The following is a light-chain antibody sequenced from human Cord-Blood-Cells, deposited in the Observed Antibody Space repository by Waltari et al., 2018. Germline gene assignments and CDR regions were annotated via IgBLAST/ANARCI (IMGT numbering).Light chain of an antibody. CDR2: EGS. CDR1: SSDVGSSNL. CDR3: CSYAGSSTWV. Sequence: QSALTQPASVSGSPGQSITISCTGTSSDVGSSNLVSWYKQHPGKDPKLMIYEGSKRPSGVSNRFSGSTSSNTAALPVSGLQAEDEADYYCCSYAGSSTWVFGGGTKLTIL. J-gene: IGLJ3*02. V-gene: IGLV2-23*01.